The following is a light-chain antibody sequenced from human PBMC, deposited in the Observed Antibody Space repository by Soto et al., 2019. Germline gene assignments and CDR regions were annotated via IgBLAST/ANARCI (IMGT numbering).Light chain of an antibody. CDR1: NIGSKN. Sequence: SYELTQPLSVSVALGQTARITCGGNNIGSKNVHWYQQKPGQAPVLVIYSDSYRPSGIPERFSGSNSGNTATLTISRAQAGDEADYYCQVWDSSTAVFGGGTKLTVL. V-gene: IGLV3-9*01. CDR2: SDS. CDR3: QVWDSSTAV. J-gene: IGLJ3*02.